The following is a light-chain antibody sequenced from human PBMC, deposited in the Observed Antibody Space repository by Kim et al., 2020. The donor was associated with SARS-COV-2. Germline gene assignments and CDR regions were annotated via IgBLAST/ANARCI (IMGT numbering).Light chain of an antibody. V-gene: IGKV1-5*03. CDR1: QSIGRS. Sequence: VFVGDKVTSTCRASQSIGRSLAWHQQKPGKATNLLIYAASTLESGVTSRFSGSGYGTEFTLTISSLQPDDFATYYCQQYNSYPLSFGGGTKVDIK. CDR2: AAS. CDR3: QQYNSYPLS. J-gene: IGKJ4*01.